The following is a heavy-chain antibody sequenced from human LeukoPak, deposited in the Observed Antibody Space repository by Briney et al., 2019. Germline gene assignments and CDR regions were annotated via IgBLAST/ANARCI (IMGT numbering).Heavy chain of an antibody. CDR1: GFTFSDHY. V-gene: IGHV3-72*01. J-gene: IGHJ3*02. CDR3: ARTPTWMDAFDI. Sequence: PGGSLRLSCAASGFTFSDHYMDWVRQAPGKGLEWGGLIRNKANSYTTEYAASVKGRFTVSRDDSKNSLYLQMNSLKTEDTAVYYCARTPTWMDAFDIWGQGTMVTVSS. CDR2: IRNKANSYTT. D-gene: IGHD1-1*01.